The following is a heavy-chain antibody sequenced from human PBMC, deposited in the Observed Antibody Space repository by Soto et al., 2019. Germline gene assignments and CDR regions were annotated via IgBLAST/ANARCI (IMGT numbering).Heavy chain of an antibody. CDR3: ARAPLYYYDSSGYYDY. CDR1: GYTFTSYG. Sequence: SVKVSCKASGYTFTSYGISWVRQAPGQGLEWMGGIIPIFGTANYAQKFQGRVTITAGESTSTAYMELSSLRSEDTAVYYCARAPLYYYDSSGYYDYWGQGTLVTVSS. D-gene: IGHD3-22*01. J-gene: IGHJ4*02. CDR2: IIPIFGTA. V-gene: IGHV1-69*13.